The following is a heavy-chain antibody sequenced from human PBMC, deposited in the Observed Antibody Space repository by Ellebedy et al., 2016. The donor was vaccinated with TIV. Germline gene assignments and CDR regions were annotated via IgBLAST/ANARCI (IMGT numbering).Heavy chain of an antibody. J-gene: IGHJ4*02. D-gene: IGHD4-17*01. CDR2: ISWNSGSI. V-gene: IGHV3-9*01. Sequence: GGSLRLSXAASGFTFDDYAMHWVRQAPGKGLEWVSGISWNSGSIGYADSVKGRFTISRDNAKNSLYLQMNSLRAEDTALYYCAKDQGSDYGDYFFDYWGQGTLVTVSS. CDR1: GFTFDDYA. CDR3: AKDQGSDYGDYFFDY.